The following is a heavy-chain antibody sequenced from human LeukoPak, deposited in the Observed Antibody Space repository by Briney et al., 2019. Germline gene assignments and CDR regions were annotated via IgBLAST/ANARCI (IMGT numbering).Heavy chain of an antibody. CDR1: GGSFSGYY. V-gene: IGHV4-34*01. J-gene: IGHJ4*02. D-gene: IGHD4-11*01. CDR3: ARGTPTTRDFDS. CDR2: INHSGST. Sequence: PSETLSLTCAVYGGSFSGYYWSWIRQPPGKGLEWIGEINHSGSTNYNPSLKSRVTISVDTSKNQFSLKLSSVTAADTAVYYCARGTPTTRDFDSWGQGTLVTVSS.